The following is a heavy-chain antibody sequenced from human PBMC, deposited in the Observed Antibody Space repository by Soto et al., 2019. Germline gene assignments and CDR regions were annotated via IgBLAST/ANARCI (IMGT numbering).Heavy chain of an antibody. CDR2: IFYSGTT. Sequence: QVQLQESGPGLVKPSQTLSLNCSVSGGSINTDDYYWSWIRQHAGQGLEWVGYIFYSGTTNYNTSSVRRRFTTFGTTENHSPLLMSTVTAADAAIEYCGRGRSHASDIRGQGTMVTVSS. CDR3: GRGRSHASDI. V-gene: IGHV4-31*03. CDR1: GGSINTDDYY. D-gene: IGHD1-26*01. J-gene: IGHJ3*02.